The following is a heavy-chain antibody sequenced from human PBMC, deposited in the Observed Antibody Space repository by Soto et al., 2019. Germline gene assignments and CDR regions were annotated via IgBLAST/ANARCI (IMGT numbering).Heavy chain of an antibody. CDR2: ISAYNGNT. Sequence: ASVKVSCKASGYTFTSYGISWVRQAPGQGLEWMGWISAYNGNTNYAQKLQGRVTMTTDTSTSTAYMELRSLRSDDTAVYYCAKDCSSTSCYAGAGEYYYMDVWGKGTTVTVSS. CDR3: AKDCSSTSCYAGAGEYYYMDV. CDR1: GYTFTSYG. D-gene: IGHD2-2*01. J-gene: IGHJ6*03. V-gene: IGHV1-18*01.